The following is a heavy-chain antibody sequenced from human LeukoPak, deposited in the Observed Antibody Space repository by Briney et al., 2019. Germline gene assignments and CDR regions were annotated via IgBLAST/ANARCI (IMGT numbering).Heavy chain of an antibody. Sequence: GGSLRLSCAASGFTVSSNYMSWVRQAPGKGLDLVSVIYSGGGTYYSDSATGRFTISIDNSKNTLYLEMNSLRADDTAVYYCARDRGKYFQHWGKGTLVTVSS. CDR2: IYSGGGT. CDR1: GFTVSSNY. D-gene: IGHD6-13*01. J-gene: IGHJ1*01. CDR3: ARDRGKYFQH. V-gene: IGHV3-53*01.